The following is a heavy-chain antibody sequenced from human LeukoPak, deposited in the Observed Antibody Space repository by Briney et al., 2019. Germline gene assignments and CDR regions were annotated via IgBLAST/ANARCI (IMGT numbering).Heavy chain of an antibody. J-gene: IGHJ4*02. D-gene: IGHD1-26*01. CDR1: GYTFTSYG. Sequence: ASVKVSCKASGYTFTSYGISWVRQAPGQGLEWMGWISAYNGNTNYAQKLQGRVTMTTDTSTSTAYMELRSLRSGDTAVYYCAREGYSGSYSGYFDYWGQGTLVTVSS. V-gene: IGHV1-18*01. CDR3: AREGYSGSYSGYFDY. CDR2: ISAYNGNT.